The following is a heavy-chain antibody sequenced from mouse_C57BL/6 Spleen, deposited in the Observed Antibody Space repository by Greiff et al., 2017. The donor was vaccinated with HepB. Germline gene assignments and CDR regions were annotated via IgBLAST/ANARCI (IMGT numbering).Heavy chain of an antibody. CDR1: GFSLTSYG. CDR2: IWSGGST. D-gene: IGHD4-1*01. CDR3: ARNDWDGGFAY. J-gene: IGHJ3*01. Sequence: VQLQQSGPGLVQPSQSLSITCTVSGFSLTSYGVHWVRQSPGKGLEWLGVIWSGGSTDYTAAFISRLSISKDNSKSHVFFKMNSLQADDTAIYYCARNDWDGGFAYWGQGTLVTVSA. V-gene: IGHV2-2*01.